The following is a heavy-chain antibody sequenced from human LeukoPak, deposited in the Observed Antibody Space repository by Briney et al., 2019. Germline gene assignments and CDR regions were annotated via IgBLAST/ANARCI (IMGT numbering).Heavy chain of an antibody. CDR1: GGTFSSYA. Sequence: ASVKVSCKASGGTFSSYAISWVRQAPGQGLEWMGRTIPILGIANYAQKFQGRVTITADKSTSTAYMELSSLRSEDTAVYYCAGERAYYDFWSGSIYGMDVWGQGTTVTVSS. CDR2: TIPILGIA. D-gene: IGHD3-3*01. V-gene: IGHV1-69*04. J-gene: IGHJ6*02. CDR3: AGERAYYDFWSGSIYGMDV.